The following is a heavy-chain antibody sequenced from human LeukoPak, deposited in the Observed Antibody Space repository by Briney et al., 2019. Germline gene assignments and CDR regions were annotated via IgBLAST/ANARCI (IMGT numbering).Heavy chain of an antibody. CDR2: IYTSGST. D-gene: IGHD1-1*01. V-gene: IGHV4-4*09. Sequence: SETLSLTCTVSGGSISSYYWSWIRQPPGKGLEWIGYIYTSGSTNYNPSLKSRVTTSVDTSKNQFSLKLSSVTAADTAVYYCARWGTRNWFDPWGQGTLVTVSS. CDR1: GGSISSYY. J-gene: IGHJ5*02. CDR3: ARWGTRNWFDP.